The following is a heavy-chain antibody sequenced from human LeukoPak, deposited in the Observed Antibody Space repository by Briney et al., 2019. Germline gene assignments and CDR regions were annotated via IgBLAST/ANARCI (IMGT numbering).Heavy chain of an antibody. Sequence: GGSLRLSCAASGFTFSSYGMHWVRQAPGKGLEWVAFIRFDGSNKYYADSVKGRFTISRDNSKNTLYLQMNSLRAEDTAVYYCARTYYSNYVHYFDYWGQGTLVNVSS. V-gene: IGHV3-30*02. CDR1: GFTFSSYG. D-gene: IGHD4-11*01. J-gene: IGHJ4*02. CDR3: ARTYYSNYVHYFDY. CDR2: IRFDGSNK.